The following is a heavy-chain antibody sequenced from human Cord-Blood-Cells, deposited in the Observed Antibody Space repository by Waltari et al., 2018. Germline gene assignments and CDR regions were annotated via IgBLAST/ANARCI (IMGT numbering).Heavy chain of an antibody. D-gene: IGHD3-3*01. J-gene: IGHJ4*02. V-gene: IGHV1-69*09. CDR1: GGTFSSYA. CDR3: ARAIHYDFWSGYFDY. Sequence: QVQLVQSGAEVKKSGSSVKVSCKASGGTFSSYAISWVRQAPGQGLEWMGRIIPILGIANYAQKFQGRVTITADKSTSTAYMELSSLRSEDTAVYYCARAIHYDFWSGYFDYWGQGTLVTVSS. CDR2: IIPILGIA.